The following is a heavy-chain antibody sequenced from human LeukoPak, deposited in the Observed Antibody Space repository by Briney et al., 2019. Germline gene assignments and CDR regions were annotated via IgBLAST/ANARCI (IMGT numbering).Heavy chain of an antibody. CDR2: IYYSGST. CDR3: ARDSGGIAARPYYFDY. V-gene: IGHV4-31*03. CDR1: GGSISSSSYY. J-gene: IGHJ4*02. D-gene: IGHD6-6*01. Sequence: MTSETLSLTCTVSGGSISSSSYYWGWIRQHPGKGLEWIGYIYYSGSTYYNPSLKSRVTISVDTSKNQFSLKLSSVTAADTAVYYCARDSGGIAARPYYFDYWGQGTLVTVSS.